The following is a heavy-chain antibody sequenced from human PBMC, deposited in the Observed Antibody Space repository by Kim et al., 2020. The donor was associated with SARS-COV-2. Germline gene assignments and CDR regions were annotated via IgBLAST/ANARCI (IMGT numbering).Heavy chain of an antibody. V-gene: IGHV4-34*01. CDR1: GGSFSGYY. CDR2: INHSGST. CDR3: ARGKGPFDY. Sequence: SETLSLTCAVYGGSFSGYYWSWIRQPPGKGLEWIGEINHSGSTNYNPSLKSRVTISVDTSKNQFSLKLSSVTAADTAVYYCARGKGPFDYWGQGTLVTVSS. J-gene: IGHJ4*02.